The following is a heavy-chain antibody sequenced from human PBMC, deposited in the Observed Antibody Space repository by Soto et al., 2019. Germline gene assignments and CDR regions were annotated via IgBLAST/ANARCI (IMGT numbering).Heavy chain of an antibody. J-gene: IGHJ1*01. CDR3: AIVPGYSSSWYPEYFQH. CDR2: IIPILGIA. V-gene: IGHV1-69*02. CDR1: GGTFSSYT. Sequence: QVQLVQSGAEVKKPGSSVKVSCKASGGTFSSYTISWVRQAPGQGLEWMGRIIPILGIANYAQKFQGRVTITADKSTSTAYMELSSLISEDTAVYYCAIVPGYSSSWYPEYFQHWGQGTLVTVSS. D-gene: IGHD6-13*01.